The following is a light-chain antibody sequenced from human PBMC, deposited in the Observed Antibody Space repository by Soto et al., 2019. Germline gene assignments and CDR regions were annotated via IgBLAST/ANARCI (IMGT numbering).Light chain of an antibody. V-gene: IGKV1-27*01. CDR2: AAS. CDR3: QKYNSAPWT. CDR1: QGISNY. Sequence: IQMSQSPASLSASIRDRVTITCRARQGISNYLDWYQQKPGKVPKLLIYAASTLQSGVPSRFSGSGSGTDFTLTISSLQPEDVATYYCQKYNSAPWTFGQGTKVDIK. J-gene: IGKJ1*01.